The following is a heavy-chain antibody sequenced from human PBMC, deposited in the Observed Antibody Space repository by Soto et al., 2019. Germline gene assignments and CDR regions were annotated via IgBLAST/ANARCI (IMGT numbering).Heavy chain of an antibody. D-gene: IGHD2-21*01. CDR2: INPSGGST. CDR3: ARDRVRAIYSYYGIDV. V-gene: IGHV1-46*03. CDR1: GYNFTSYY. J-gene: IGHJ6*02. Sequence: ASVKVSCKASGYNFTSYYMHWVRQAPGQGLEWMGIINPSGGSTSYAKKYQGRVTMTRDPSTSTVYMELSSQRSEDTAVYDWARDRVRAIYSYYGIDVWGQGTTVTGSS.